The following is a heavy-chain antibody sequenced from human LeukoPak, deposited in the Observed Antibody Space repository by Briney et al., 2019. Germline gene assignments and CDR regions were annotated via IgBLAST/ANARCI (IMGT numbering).Heavy chain of an antibody. Sequence: PSETLSLTCTVSGGSISSSGYYWGWIRQPPEKGLEWIGSIYYSGSTYYNPSLKSRVTISVDTSKNQFSLKLSSVTAADTAVYYCASRGSGWYMRGTFDYWGQGTLVTISS. CDR3: ASRGSGWYMRGTFDY. V-gene: IGHV4-39*01. J-gene: IGHJ4*02. CDR1: GGSISSSGYY. CDR2: IYYSGST. D-gene: IGHD6-19*01.